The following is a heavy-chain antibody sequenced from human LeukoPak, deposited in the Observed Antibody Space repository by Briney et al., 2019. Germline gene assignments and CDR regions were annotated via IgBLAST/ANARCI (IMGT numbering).Heavy chain of an antibody. CDR1: GINIRSNW. J-gene: IGHJ1*01. CDR3: ARDAPTGRTKFEH. V-gene: IGHV3-74*01. D-gene: IGHD1-14*01. Sequence: GGSLRLSCAAPGINIRSNWMHWVRQAPGTGLVWVARVNSEGSRTTYADSVKGRFTISRDNAKDILYLQMHGLRAEDTAVYYCARDAPTGRTKFEHWGQGTLVTVSS. CDR2: VNSEGSRT.